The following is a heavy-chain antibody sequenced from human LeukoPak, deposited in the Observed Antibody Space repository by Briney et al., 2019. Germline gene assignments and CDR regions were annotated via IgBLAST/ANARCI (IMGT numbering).Heavy chain of an antibody. CDR3: ARVQMATIFYYYYYMDV. J-gene: IGHJ6*03. D-gene: IGHD5-24*01. Sequence: ASVKVSCKASGHTFTSYDINWVRQATGQGLEWMGWMNPNSGNTGYAQKFQGRVTITRNTSISTAYMELSSLRSEDTAVYYCARVQMATIFYYYYYMDVWGKGTTVTVSS. V-gene: IGHV1-8*03. CDR2: MNPNSGNT. CDR1: GHTFTSYD.